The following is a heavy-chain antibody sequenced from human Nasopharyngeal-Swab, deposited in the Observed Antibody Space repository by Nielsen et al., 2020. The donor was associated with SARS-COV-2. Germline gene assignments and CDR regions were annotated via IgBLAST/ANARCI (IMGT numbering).Heavy chain of an antibody. Sequence: WVRQAPGQGLEWMGWINTNTGNPTYAQGFTGRFVFSLDTSVSTAYLQISSLKAKDTAVYYCARETIVQDFDYWGQGTLVTVSS. CDR2: INTNTGNP. J-gene: IGHJ4*02. V-gene: IGHV7-4-1*02. D-gene: IGHD2/OR15-2a*01. CDR3: ARETIVQDFDY.